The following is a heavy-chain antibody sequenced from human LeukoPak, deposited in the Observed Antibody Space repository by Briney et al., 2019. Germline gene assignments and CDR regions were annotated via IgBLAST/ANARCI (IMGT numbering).Heavy chain of an antibody. CDR3: AKEYSSGWVDY. CDR2: ISGGGGST. V-gene: IGHV3-23*01. D-gene: IGHD6-19*01. J-gene: IGHJ4*02. CDR1: GFTFTSYS. Sequence: PGGSLRLSCAASGFTFTSYSMNWVRQAPGKGLEWVSTISGGGGSTYYADSVKGRFTISRDNSKNTLYLQMNSLRAEDTAVYYCAKEYSSGWVDYWGQGTLVTVSS.